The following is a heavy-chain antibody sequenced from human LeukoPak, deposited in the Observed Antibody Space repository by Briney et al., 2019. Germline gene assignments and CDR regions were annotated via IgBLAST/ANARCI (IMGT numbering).Heavy chain of an antibody. CDR2: THYSGST. CDR1: GGSISSYY. J-gene: IGHJ4*02. Sequence: SETLSLTCTVSGGSISSYYLSWLRQPPGKGLEYIGYTHYSGSTNYNPSLKSRVTISLDTSGNQFSLKLSSVTAADTAVYYCARSGYNRFDYWGQGTLVTVSS. D-gene: IGHD5-24*01. V-gene: IGHV4-59*01. CDR3: ARSGYNRFDY.